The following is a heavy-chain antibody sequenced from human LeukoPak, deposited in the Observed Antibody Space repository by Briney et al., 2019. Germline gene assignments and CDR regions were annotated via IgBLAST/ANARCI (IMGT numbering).Heavy chain of an antibody. V-gene: IGHV1-8*01. CDR2: MNPKSGNT. CDR1: GYTFTNHD. J-gene: IGHJ4*02. CDR3: ARGVNSQGTAMVLFDS. D-gene: IGHD5-18*01. Sequence: ASVKVSCKASGYTFTNHDINWVRQASGQGLEWMGWMNPKSGNTGYLQKFQGRVTMTRDTSMSTAFMELSSLTSEDTAVYYCARGVNSQGTAMVLFDSWGQGSLVTVSS.